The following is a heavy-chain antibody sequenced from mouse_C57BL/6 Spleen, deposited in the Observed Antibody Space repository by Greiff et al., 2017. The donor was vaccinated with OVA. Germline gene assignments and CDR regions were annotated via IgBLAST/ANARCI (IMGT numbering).Heavy chain of an antibody. CDR1: GYTFTSYG. CDR2: IYPRSGNT. Sequence: VQLQQSGAELARPGASVKLSCKASGYTFTSYGISWVKQRTGQGLEWIGEIYPRSGNTYYNEKSKGKATLTADKSSSTAYMELRSLTSEDSAVYFCARGEGTYWYFDVWGTGTTVTVSS. J-gene: IGHJ1*03. V-gene: IGHV1-81*01. CDR3: ARGEGTYWYFDV. D-gene: IGHD3-1*01.